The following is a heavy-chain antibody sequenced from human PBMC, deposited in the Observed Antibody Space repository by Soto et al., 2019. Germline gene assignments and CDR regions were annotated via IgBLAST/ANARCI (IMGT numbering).Heavy chain of an antibody. V-gene: IGHV4-34*01. CDR2: INHSGST. CDR3: ARKGASIVVVPAAIIPRWFDP. Sequence: SETLSLTCAVYGGSFSGYYWSWIRQPPGKGLEWIGEINHSGSTNYNPSLKSRVTISVDTSKNQFSLKLSSVTAADTAVYYCARKGASIVVVPAAIIPRWFDPWGPGTLVTVSS. D-gene: IGHD2-2*02. J-gene: IGHJ5*02. CDR1: GGSFSGYY.